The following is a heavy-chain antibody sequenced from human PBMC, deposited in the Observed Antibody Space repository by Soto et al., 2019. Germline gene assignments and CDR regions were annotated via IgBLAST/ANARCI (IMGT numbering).Heavy chain of an antibody. CDR2: IIPIFGTA. CDR1: GGTFSSYA. Sequence: SVKVSCKASGGTFSSYAISWVRQARGHGLEWMGGIIPIFGTANYAQKFQGRVTITADESTRKAYMELSSLRSEDTAVYYCASPRSIAARPRSEDRNYYYYYGMDVFDMWGQGTMVTVSS. D-gene: IGHD6-6*01. CDR3: ASPRSIAARPRSEDRNYYYYYGMDV. V-gene: IGHV1-69*13. J-gene: IGHJ6*02.